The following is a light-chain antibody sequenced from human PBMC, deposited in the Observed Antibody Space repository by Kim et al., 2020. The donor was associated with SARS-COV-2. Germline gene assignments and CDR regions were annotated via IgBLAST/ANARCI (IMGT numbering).Light chain of an antibody. V-gene: IGKV3-20*01. CDR1: QSFSSNL. Sequence: EIVLTQSPGTLSLSPGERATLSCRASQSFSSNLLAWYQQKPGQSPRLLIYGASIRATGIPDRFSGSGSGTDFTLTISRVEPEDFAVYSCQQYGTSPITFGQGTRLEIK. CDR2: GAS. J-gene: IGKJ5*01. CDR3: QQYGTSPIT.